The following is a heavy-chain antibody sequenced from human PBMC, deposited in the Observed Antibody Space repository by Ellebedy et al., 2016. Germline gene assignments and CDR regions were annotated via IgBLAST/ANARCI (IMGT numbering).Heavy chain of an antibody. CDR1: GFTVSTNY. Sequence: ETLSLTCAASGFTVSTNYMKWVRQAPGKGLEWVSAIFSDGNTYYADSVKGRFTISRDNSTNTLYLQMNSLRAEDTAVYYCARGVGSGWFDPWGQGTLVTVSS. D-gene: IGHD2-15*01. J-gene: IGHJ5*02. CDR3: ARGVGSGWFDP. CDR2: IFSDGNT. V-gene: IGHV3-53*01.